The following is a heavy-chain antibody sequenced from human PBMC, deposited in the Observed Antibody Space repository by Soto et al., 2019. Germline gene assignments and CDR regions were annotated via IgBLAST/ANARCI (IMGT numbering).Heavy chain of an antibody. CDR2: IKQDGSEK. CDR3: ARVVTMIVVVITTYLDY. J-gene: IGHJ4*02. D-gene: IGHD3-22*01. CDR1: GFTFSSYW. Sequence: PGGSLRLSCVASGFTFSSYWMSWVRQAPGKGLEWVANIKQDGSEKYYVDSVKGRFTISRDNAKNSLYLQMNSLRAEDTAVYYCARVVTMIVVVITTYLDYWGQGTLVTVSS. V-gene: IGHV3-7*01.